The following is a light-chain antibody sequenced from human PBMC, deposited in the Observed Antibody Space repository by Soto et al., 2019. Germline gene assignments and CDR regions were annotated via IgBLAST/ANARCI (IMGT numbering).Light chain of an antibody. CDR1: QGISSY. V-gene: IGKV1-9*01. J-gene: IGKJ1*01. Sequence: IQLTQSPSSLSASVGDRVTITCRASQGISSYLAWYQQKPGKAPKLPIYAASTLQSGVPSRFSGSGSGTDFTLTISSLQPVDFATYYGQQLNSYPPTFGQGTKVEIK. CDR2: AAS. CDR3: QQLNSYPPT.